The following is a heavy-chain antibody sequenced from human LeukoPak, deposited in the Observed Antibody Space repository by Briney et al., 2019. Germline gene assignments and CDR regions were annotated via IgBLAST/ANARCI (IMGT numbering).Heavy chain of an antibody. D-gene: IGHD3-22*01. CDR2: ISYDGSNK. CDR3: ARDLYYYDSSGYSTY. J-gene: IGHJ4*02. Sequence: GGSLRLSCAASGFSFNSYAMHWARQAPGKGLEWVAVISYDGSNKDYADSVKGRFTISRDNAKNSLYLQMNSLRAEDTAVYYCARDLYYYDSSGYSTYWGQGTLVTVSS. V-gene: IGHV3-30-3*01. CDR1: GFSFNSYA.